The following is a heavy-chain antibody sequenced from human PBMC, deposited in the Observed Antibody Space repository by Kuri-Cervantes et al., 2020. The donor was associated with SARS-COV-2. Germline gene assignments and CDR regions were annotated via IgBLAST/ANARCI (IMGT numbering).Heavy chain of an antibody. Sequence: GSLRLSCAASGGSISSSNWWSWVRQPPGEGLEWIGEIYHSGSTNFNPSLKSRVTISVDKSKNQFSLKLSSVTAADTAVYYCARTGAVAATQINAFDIWGQGTMVTVSS. J-gene: IGHJ3*02. D-gene: IGHD2-15*01. CDR2: IYHSGST. V-gene: IGHV4-4*02. CDR3: ARTGAVAATQINAFDI. CDR1: GGSISSSNW.